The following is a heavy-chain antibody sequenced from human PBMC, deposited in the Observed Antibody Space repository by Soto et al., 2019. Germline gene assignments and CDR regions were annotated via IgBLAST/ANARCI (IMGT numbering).Heavy chain of an antibody. CDR1: GFTFSDHY. V-gene: IGHV3-72*01. CDR2: SRNKANRYTT. J-gene: IGHJ4*02. Sequence: EVQLVESGGGLVQPGGSLRLSCAASGFTFSDHYLDWVRQAPGKGLEWVGRSRNKANRYTTDYAASVKGRFTISRDDSKNSLYLQMNSLKPEDTAVYYCARVRAVAGTGYFDYWGQGTLVTVSS. D-gene: IGHD6-19*01. CDR3: ARVRAVAGTGYFDY.